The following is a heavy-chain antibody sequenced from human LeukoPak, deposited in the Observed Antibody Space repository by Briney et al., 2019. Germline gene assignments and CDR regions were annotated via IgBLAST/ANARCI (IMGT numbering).Heavy chain of an antibody. CDR3: AKGAGYQLHTPYYFDY. V-gene: IGHV3-23*01. D-gene: IGHD2-2*01. J-gene: IGHJ4*02. CDR1: GFTFSSYA. CDR2: ISVSGGST. Sequence: GGSLRLSCAASGFTFSSYAMSWVRQAPGKGLEWVSTISVSGGSTYCADSVKGRFTISRDNSKNTLYLQMNSLRVEDTAVYYCAKGAGYQLHTPYYFDYWGQGTLVTVSS.